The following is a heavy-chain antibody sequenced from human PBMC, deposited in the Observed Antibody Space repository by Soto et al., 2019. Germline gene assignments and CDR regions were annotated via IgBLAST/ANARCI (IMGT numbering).Heavy chain of an antibody. CDR3: AKDWPGTSSVTSDY. D-gene: IGHD4-17*01. V-gene: IGHV3-23*01. CDR1: GFDFSSYA. Sequence: DVYLLESGGTLVQPGGSLRLSCAASGFDFSSYAMTWVRQAPGKGLEWVSGITYIGDTTYYADSVKGRFTISRDNYRNTLYLQMNSLRADDTAMYFCAKDWPGTSSVTSDYWGQGTLVTVSS. CDR2: ITYIGDTT. J-gene: IGHJ4*02.